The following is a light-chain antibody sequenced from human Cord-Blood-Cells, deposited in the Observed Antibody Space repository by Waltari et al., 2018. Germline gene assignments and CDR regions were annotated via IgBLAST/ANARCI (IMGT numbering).Light chain of an antibody. CDR1: KLGAKY. V-gene: IGLV3-1*01. J-gene: IGLJ2*01. CDR2: QDS. CDR3: QAWDSSTSNVV. Sequence: SYELTQPPSVSVSPGQTASITCSGDKLGAKYACWYQQKPGQSPVLVIYQDSKRPSGIPGRFYGSNSGNTATLTISGTQAMDEADYYCQAWDSSTSNVVFGGGTKLTVL.